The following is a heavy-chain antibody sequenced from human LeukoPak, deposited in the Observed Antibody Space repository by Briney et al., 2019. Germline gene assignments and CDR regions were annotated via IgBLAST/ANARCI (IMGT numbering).Heavy chain of an antibody. D-gene: IGHD6-13*01. CDR3: AKVGIAAAGNY. V-gene: IGHV3-30*18. CDR2: ISYDGSNK. J-gene: IGHJ4*02. Sequence: GGSLRLSCAASGFTFSSYGMHWVRQAPGKGLEWVAVISYDGSNKYYADSVKGRFTISRDNSKNTLYLQMNSLRAEDTAVYYCAKVGIAAAGNYWGQGTLVTVSS. CDR1: GFTFSSYG.